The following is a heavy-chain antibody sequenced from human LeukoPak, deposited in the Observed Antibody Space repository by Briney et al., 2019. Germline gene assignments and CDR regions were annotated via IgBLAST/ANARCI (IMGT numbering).Heavy chain of an antibody. CDR1: GGSISSHF. D-gene: IGHD1-26*01. CDR2: IYYTGST. V-gene: IGHV4-59*11. Sequence: PSETLSLTCSVSGGSISSHFWGWIRQPPGKGLECFGYIYYTGSTNYNPSLKSRVTMSVDTSKNQLSLKLSSVTAADTAVYYCARASSSGSYFNFDYWGQGILVTVSS. CDR3: ARASSSGSYFNFDY. J-gene: IGHJ4*02.